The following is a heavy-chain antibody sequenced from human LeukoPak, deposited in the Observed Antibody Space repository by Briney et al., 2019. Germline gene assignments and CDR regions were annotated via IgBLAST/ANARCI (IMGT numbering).Heavy chain of an antibody. D-gene: IGHD6-13*01. Sequence: GGSLRLSCAASGISFSSYGMSWVRQAPGKGLEWVSTLSSTGTTFYAGSVEGRFTISRANSENTLYLQMDSLRAADTALYYCARVGYSSSWFYFNFWGQGTLVTVSS. V-gene: IGHV3-23*01. CDR3: ARVGYSSSWFYFNF. J-gene: IGHJ4*02. CDR1: GISFSSYG. CDR2: LSSTGTT.